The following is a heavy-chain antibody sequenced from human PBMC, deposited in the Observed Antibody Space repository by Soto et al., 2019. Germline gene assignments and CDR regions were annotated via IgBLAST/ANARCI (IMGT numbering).Heavy chain of an antibody. J-gene: IGHJ4*02. CDR3: ARVEVTRNYFDY. CDR1: GGTFSSYA. V-gene: IGHV1-69*06. D-gene: IGHD4-4*01. Sequence: SVKVSCKASGGTFSSYAISWVRQAPGQGLEWMGGIIPIFGTANYAQKFQGRVTITADKSTSTAYMELSSLRSEDTAVYYCARVEVTRNYFDYWGQGTLVTVSS. CDR2: IIPIFGTA.